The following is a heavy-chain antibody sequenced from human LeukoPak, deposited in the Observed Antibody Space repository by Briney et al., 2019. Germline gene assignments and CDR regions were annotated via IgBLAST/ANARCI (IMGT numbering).Heavy chain of an antibody. Sequence: LSLTCTVSGGSISSYYWSWIRQAPGKGLEWVSYISGSGNAMAYSDSVKGRFTISRDNAKNSLYMQMNSLRPEDTAVYYCARACTGGRCYSDYWGQGTLVTVSS. CDR2: ISGSGNAM. V-gene: IGHV3-11*01. J-gene: IGHJ4*02. CDR3: ARACTGGRCYSDY. D-gene: IGHD2-8*02. CDR1: GGSISSYY.